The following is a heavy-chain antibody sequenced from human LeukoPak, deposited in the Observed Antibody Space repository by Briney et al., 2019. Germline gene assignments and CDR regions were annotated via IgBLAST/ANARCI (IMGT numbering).Heavy chain of an antibody. V-gene: IGHV1-2*02. CDR1: GYTFTAYA. CDR3: ARDRYGDGFAHFDY. Sequence: ASVKVSCKSSGYTFTAYAMHWVRQAPGQGLEWMGWITPSDGANYAQKFQGRVTMTRDTSMSTAYMDLSRLTPDDTAVYFCARDRYGDGFAHFDYWGQGTLVTVSS. J-gene: IGHJ4*02. CDR2: ITPSDGA. D-gene: IGHD5-24*01.